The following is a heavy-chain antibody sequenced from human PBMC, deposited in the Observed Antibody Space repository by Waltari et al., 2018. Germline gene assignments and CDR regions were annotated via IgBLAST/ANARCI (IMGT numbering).Heavy chain of an antibody. CDR3: ARAPILVVYAFHFDY. J-gene: IGHJ4*02. D-gene: IGHD2-8*02. CDR2: IYYSVST. V-gene: IGHV4-39*07. CDR1: GGSISSSSYY. Sequence: QLQLQESGPGLVKPSETLSLTCTVSGGSISSSSYYWGWIRQPPGKGLEWIGSIYYSVSTYCKPSLKSRVTLSVDTSKNQFSLKLSSVTAADTAVYYCARAPILVVYAFHFDYWGQGTLVTVSS.